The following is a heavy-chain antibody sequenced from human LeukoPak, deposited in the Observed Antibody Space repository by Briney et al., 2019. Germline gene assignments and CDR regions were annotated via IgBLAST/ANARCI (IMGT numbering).Heavy chain of an antibody. Sequence: HPGGSLRLSCAASGFTFSSYAMSWVRQAPGKGLEWVSAISGSGGSTYCADSVKGRFTISRDNSKNTLYLQMNSLRAEDTVVYYCAKNYGYSGYDYLDYWGQGTLVTVSS. D-gene: IGHD5-12*01. V-gene: IGHV3-23*01. CDR1: GFTFSSYA. CDR2: ISGSGGST. CDR3: AKNYGYSGYDYLDY. J-gene: IGHJ4*02.